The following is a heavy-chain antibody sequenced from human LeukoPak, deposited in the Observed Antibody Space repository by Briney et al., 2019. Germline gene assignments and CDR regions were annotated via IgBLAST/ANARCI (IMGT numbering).Heavy chain of an antibody. Sequence: PSATLSLTCTVSGGSISSYYWSWIRQPPGKGLEWIGYIYYSGSTNYNPSLKSRVTISVDTSKNQFSLKLSSVTAADTAVYYCARQADFWSNYYDYWGQGTLVTVSS. CDR2: IYYSGST. CDR3: ARQADFWSNYYDY. CDR1: GGSISSYY. D-gene: IGHD3-3*01. V-gene: IGHV4-59*08. J-gene: IGHJ4*02.